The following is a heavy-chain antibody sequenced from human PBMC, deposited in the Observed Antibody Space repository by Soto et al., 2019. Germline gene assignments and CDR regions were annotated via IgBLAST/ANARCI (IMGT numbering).Heavy chain of an antibody. Sequence: GGSLRLSCAPSGFIFSSYSMNWVRQAPGKGLEWISYISSSSSTIYYADSVKGRFTISRDNAKNSLYLQMNSLRAEDTAVYYCARDACSSGWYGDYYFDYWGQGTLVTVSS. CDR2: ISSSSSTI. V-gene: IGHV3-48*01. CDR1: GFIFSSYS. D-gene: IGHD6-19*01. J-gene: IGHJ4*02. CDR3: ARDACSSGWYGDYYFDY.